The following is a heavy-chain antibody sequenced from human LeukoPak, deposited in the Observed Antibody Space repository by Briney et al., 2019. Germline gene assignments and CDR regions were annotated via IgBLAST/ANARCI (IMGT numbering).Heavy chain of an antibody. CDR3: AREKPDAFDI. V-gene: IGHV4-59*01. J-gene: IGHJ3*02. CDR2: IYYSGST. Sequence: SETLSLTCTVSDGSISDSYWSWIRQPPGKGLEWIGYIYYSGSTNYNPSLKSRVTISVDTSKNQFSLKLSSVTAADTAVYYCAREKPDAFDIWGQGTMVTVSS. CDR1: DGSISDSY.